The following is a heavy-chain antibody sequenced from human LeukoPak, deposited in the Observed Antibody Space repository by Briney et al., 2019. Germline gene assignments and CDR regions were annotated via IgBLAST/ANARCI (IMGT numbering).Heavy chain of an antibody. Sequence: PSETLSHTCAVYGGSFSGYYWSWIRQPPGKGLEWIAEIDHSGRTNFNRSLKSRITISVDTSKKHFSLKLSSVTAADTAVYYCARKGLTKPLSVAVDFDSWGQGTLVTVSS. V-gene: IGHV4-34*01. D-gene: IGHD6-19*01. CDR3: ARKGLTKPLSVAVDFDS. CDR1: GGSFSGYY. CDR2: IDHSGRT. J-gene: IGHJ4*02.